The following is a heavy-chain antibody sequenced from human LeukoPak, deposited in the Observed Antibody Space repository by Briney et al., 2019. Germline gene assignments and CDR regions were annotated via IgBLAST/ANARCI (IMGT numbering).Heavy chain of an antibody. V-gene: IGHV3-9*01. Sequence: PGGSLRLSCAASGFTFDDYAMHWVRQAPGKGLEWVSGISWNSGSIGYADSVKGRFTISRDNAKNSLYLQMNSLRAEDAALYYCAKAKTAGTAMVVFDYWGQGTLVTVSS. J-gene: IGHJ4*02. CDR1: GFTFDDYA. CDR2: ISWNSGSI. D-gene: IGHD5-18*01. CDR3: AKAKTAGTAMVVFDY.